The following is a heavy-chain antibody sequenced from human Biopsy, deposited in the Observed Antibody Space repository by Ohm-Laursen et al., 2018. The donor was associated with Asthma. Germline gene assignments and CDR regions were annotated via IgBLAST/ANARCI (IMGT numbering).Heavy chain of an antibody. V-gene: IGHV3-9*01. CDR3: AKDSSGYYLNYFDY. CDR2: ISWNSGSI. J-gene: IGHJ4*02. D-gene: IGHD3-22*01. Sequence: SLRLSCTASGFTFDDYAMHWVRQAPGKGLEWVSGISWNSGSIGYADSVKGRFTISRDNAKNSLYLQMNSLRAEDTALYYCAKDSSGYYLNYFDYWGQGTLVTVSS. CDR1: GFTFDDYA.